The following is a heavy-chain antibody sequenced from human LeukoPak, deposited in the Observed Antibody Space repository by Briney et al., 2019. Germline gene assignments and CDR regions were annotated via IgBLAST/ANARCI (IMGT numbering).Heavy chain of an antibody. V-gene: IGHV1-2*02. D-gene: IGHD3-22*01. CDR2: INPNSGGT. CDR3: ARGGYYDSSGLHHFDY. J-gene: IGHJ4*02. CDR1: GYTFTGYY. Sequence: ASVKVSCKASGYTFTGYYMHWVRQAPGQGLEWMGWINPNSGGTNYAQKFQGRVTMTRDTSISTAYMELSRLRSDDTAVYYCARGGYYDSSGLHHFDYWGQGTLVTVSS.